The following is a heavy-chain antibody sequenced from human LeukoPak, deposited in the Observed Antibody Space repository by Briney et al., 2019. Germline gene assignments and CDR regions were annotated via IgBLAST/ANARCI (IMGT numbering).Heavy chain of an antibody. CDR2: ISGSGGGT. CDR1: GITLSNYG. J-gene: IGHJ4*02. D-gene: IGHD3-10*01. V-gene: IGHV3-23*01. Sequence: GGSLRLSCAVSGITLSNYGMSWVRQAPGKGLEWVAGISGSGGGTNYADSVKGRFTISRDNPKNTLYLQMDSLRAEDTALYFCAKRGVVVRVILVGFHREANYFDSWGQGALVTVHS. CDR3: AKRGVVVRVILVGFHREANYFDS.